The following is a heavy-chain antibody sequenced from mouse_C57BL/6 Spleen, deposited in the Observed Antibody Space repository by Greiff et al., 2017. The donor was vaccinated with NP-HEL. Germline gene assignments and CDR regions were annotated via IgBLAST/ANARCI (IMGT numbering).Heavy chain of an antibody. J-gene: IGHJ4*01. CDR3: ARGQLGRDYAMDY. D-gene: IGHD4-1*02. CDR2: IYPGSGST. Sequence: VQLQQPGAELVKPGASVKMSCKASGYTFTSYWITWVKQRPGQGLEWIGDIYPGSGSTNYNEKFKSKATLTVDTSSSTAYMQLSSLTSEDSAVYYCARGQLGRDYAMDYWGQGTSVTVSS. V-gene: IGHV1-55*01. CDR1: GYTFTSYW.